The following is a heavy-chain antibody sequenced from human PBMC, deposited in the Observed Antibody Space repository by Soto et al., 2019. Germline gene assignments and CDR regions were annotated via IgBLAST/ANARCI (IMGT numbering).Heavy chain of an antibody. Sequence: QVQLVQSGAEVKKPGASVKVSCKVSGYTLTELSMHWVRQAPGKGLEWMGGFDPEDGETIYGKKFQCRVTITEDTSTDTIDMELSNLRSEDTAVYYWATEIVRGYFSGCSCYRGNAFDSWGQGTMVTVSS. CDR2: FDPEDGET. V-gene: IGHV1-24*01. CDR3: ATEIVRGYFSGCSCYRGNAFDS. J-gene: IGHJ3*02. CDR1: GYTLTELS. D-gene: IGHD2-15*01.